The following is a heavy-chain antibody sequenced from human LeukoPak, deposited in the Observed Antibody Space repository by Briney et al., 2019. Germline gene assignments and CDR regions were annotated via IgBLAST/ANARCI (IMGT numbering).Heavy chain of an antibody. Sequence: GGSLRLSCAASGFTFSSYAMHWVRQAPGKGLEWVAVISYDGSNKYYADSVKGRFTISRDNSKNTLYLQMNSLRAEDTAVYYCAAGLGYCSGGSCQGPGYWGQGTLVTVSS. CDR2: ISYDGSNK. D-gene: IGHD2-15*01. J-gene: IGHJ4*02. CDR3: AAGLGYCSGGSCQGPGY. V-gene: IGHV3-30-3*01. CDR1: GFTFSSYA.